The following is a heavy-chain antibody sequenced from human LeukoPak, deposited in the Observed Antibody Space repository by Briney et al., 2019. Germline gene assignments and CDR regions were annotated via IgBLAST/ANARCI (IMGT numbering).Heavy chain of an antibody. D-gene: IGHD2-8*02. Sequence: GGSLRLSCAASGFTFSSYLMSWGGQAPGKGGEWGSSISSSSSYIFYADSVKGRFTMSRDNAKKTLFLHMNSLRAEDTAVYYCARDRYCFDEGGQGTLVTVSS. CDR3: ARDRYCFDE. J-gene: IGHJ4*02. CDR2: ISSSSSYI. V-gene: IGHV3-21*01. CDR1: GFTFSSYL.